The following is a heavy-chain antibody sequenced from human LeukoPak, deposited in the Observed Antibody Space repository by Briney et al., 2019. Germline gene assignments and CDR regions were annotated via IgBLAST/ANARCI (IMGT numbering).Heavy chain of an antibody. CDR3: ASRGAAAGMGYYGMDV. CDR2: IIPIFGTA. J-gene: IGHJ6*02. Sequence: SVKVSCKASGGTFSSYAISWVRQAPGQGLEWMGGIIPIFGTANYAQKFQGRVTITADEPTSTAYMELSSLRSEDTAVYYCASRGAAAGMGYYGMDVWGQGTTVTVSS. V-gene: IGHV1-69*13. D-gene: IGHD6-13*01. CDR1: GGTFSSYA.